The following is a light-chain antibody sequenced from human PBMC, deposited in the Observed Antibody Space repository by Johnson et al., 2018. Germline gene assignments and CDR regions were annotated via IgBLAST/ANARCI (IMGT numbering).Light chain of an antibody. J-gene: IGLJ1*01. CDR1: SSNIGNNY. Sequence: QSVLTQPPSVSAAPGQKVSISFSGSSSNIGNNYVSWYQQLPGTAPKLLIYENNKRPSGIPDRFSGSKSGTSATLGITGLPTGDEADYYCGTWDSSLSAGKVFGTGTKVTVL. V-gene: IGLV1-51*02. CDR2: ENN. CDR3: GTWDSSLSAGKV.